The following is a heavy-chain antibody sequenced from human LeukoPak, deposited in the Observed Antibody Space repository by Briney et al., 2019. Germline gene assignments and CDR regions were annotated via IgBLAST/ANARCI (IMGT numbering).Heavy chain of an antibody. J-gene: IGHJ4*02. V-gene: IGHV1-8*01. CDR2: MNPNSGNT. CDR1: GYTFTSYD. CDR3: ARVGYSSGWYSRAFWY. Sequence: ASVKVSCKASGYTFTSYDINWVRQATGQGLEWMGWMNPNSGNTGYAQKFQGRVTMTRNTSISTAYMELSSLRSEDTAVYYRARVGYSSGWYSRAFWYWGQGTLVTVSS. D-gene: IGHD6-19*01.